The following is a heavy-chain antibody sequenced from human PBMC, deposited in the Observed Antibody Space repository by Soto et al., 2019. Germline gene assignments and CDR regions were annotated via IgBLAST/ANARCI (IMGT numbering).Heavy chain of an antibody. V-gene: IGHV4-34*01. J-gene: IGHJ6*02. CDR3: ARGIYDSSGYREGPALRYYYGMDV. D-gene: IGHD3-22*01. Sequence: SETMSLTCAVYGGSFSGYYWSWIRQPPGKGLEWIGEINHSGSTNYNPSLKSRVTISVDTSKNQFSLKLSSVTAADTAVYYCARGIYDSSGYREGPALRYYYGMDVWGQGTTVTVSS. CDR1: GGSFSGYY. CDR2: INHSGST.